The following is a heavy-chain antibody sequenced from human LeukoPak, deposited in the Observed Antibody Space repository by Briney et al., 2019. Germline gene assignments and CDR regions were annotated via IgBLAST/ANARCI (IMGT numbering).Heavy chain of an antibody. CDR1: GFTFSSYA. Sequence: GGSLRLSCAAPGFTFSSYAMSWVRQAPGKGLEWVSYISSSSSTIYYADSVKGRFTISRDNGKNSLYLQMNSLRAEDTAVYYCARVSNDYDSSGYNWFDPWGQGTLVTVSS. D-gene: IGHD3-22*01. J-gene: IGHJ5*02. V-gene: IGHV3-48*01. CDR2: ISSSSSTI. CDR3: ARVSNDYDSSGYNWFDP.